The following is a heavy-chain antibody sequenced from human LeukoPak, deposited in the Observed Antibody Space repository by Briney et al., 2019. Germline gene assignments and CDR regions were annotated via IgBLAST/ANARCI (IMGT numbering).Heavy chain of an antibody. D-gene: IGHD4-11*01. V-gene: IGHV4-39*07. J-gene: IGHJ4*02. Sequence: SETLSLTCTVSGGSISSSSYYWGWIRQPPGKGLEWIGSIYYSGSTYYNPSLKSRVTISVDTSKNQFSLKLSSVTAADTAVYYCARRPSNSIPSDYWGQGTLVTVSS. CDR3: ARRPSNSIPSDY. CDR1: GGSISSSSYY. CDR2: IYYSGST.